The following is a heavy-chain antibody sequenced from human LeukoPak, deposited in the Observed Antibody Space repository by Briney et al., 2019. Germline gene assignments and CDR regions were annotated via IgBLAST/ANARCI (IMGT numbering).Heavy chain of an antibody. J-gene: IGHJ1*01. CDR1: GFTFSSYA. Sequence: GGSLRLSCVVSGFTFSSYAMGWVRQAPGKGLEWVSAISGSGGSTYYADSVKGRFTISRDNSKNTLYLQMNSLRAEDTAVYYCAKAAAGTPVCFQHWGQGTLVTVSS. D-gene: IGHD6-13*01. CDR3: AKAAAGTPVCFQH. CDR2: ISGSGGST. V-gene: IGHV3-23*01.